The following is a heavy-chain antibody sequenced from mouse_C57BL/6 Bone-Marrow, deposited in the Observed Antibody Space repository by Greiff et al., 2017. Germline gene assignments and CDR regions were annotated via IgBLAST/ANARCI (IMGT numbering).Heavy chain of an antibody. CDR2: INPGSGGT. D-gene: IGHD1-1*01. Sequence: QVQLQQSGAELVRPGTSVKVSCKASGYAFTNYLIEWVKQRPGQGLEWIGVINPGSGGTNYNEKFKGKATLTADKSSSTAYMQLSSLTSEDSAVXFCARERDYYGSRNAMDYWGQGTSVTVSS. J-gene: IGHJ4*01. CDR1: GYAFTNYL. CDR3: ARERDYYGSRNAMDY. V-gene: IGHV1-54*01.